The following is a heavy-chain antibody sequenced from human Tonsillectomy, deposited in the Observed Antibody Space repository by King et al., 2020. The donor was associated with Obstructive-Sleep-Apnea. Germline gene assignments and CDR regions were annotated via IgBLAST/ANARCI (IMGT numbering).Heavy chain of an antibody. CDR2: LYNTGSA. CDR3: VLGGYCSTTSCLSEY. J-gene: IGHJ4*02. CDR1: GGSISSSSFY. Sequence: QLQESGPGLVKPSETLSLTCIVSGGSISSSSFYWGWIRQPPGKGLELIGSLYNTGSAYYNPSLKSRVTISDDTSKNQFSLKLSSVTAADTAVYYCVLGGYCSTTSCLSEYWGQGTLVTVSS. V-gene: IGHV4-39*01. D-gene: IGHD2-2*01.